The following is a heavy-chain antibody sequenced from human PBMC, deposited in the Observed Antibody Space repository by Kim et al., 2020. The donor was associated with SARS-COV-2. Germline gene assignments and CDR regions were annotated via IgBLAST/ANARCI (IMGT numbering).Heavy chain of an antibody. V-gene: IGHV3-21*01. CDR3: ARERSPRITLFRVPKLYGLDV. Sequence: GGSLRLSCVVSGFTFSTYSMIWVRQAPGKGLEWVSSISIGSTYIYYADSVKGRFTISRDDAKNSLYLQINTLRAEDTAVYYCARERSPRITLFRVPKLYGLDVWGQGTTVTVSS. D-gene: IGHD3-3*01. CDR2: ISIGSTYI. J-gene: IGHJ6*02. CDR1: GFTFSTYS.